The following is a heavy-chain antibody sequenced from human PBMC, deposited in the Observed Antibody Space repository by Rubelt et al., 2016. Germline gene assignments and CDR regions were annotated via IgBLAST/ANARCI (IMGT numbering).Heavy chain of an antibody. V-gene: IGHV1-8*01. CDR1: GYTFTSYD. CDR2: MNPNSGNT. J-gene: IGHJ6*02. Sequence: QVQLVQSGAEVKKPGASVKVSCKASGYTFTSYDINWVRQATGPGLEWMGWMNPNSGNTGYAQKFRGRGTMTRNTSISTAYMELSSLRAEETAVDYWARLSITIFGVVVYYYGMDVWGQGTTVTVSS. D-gene: IGHD3-3*01. CDR3: ARLSITIFGVVVYYYGMDV.